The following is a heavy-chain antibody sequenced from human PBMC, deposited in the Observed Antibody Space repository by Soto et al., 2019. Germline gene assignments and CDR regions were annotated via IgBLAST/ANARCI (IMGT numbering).Heavy chain of an antibody. CDR3: ARVPGP. CDR2: IHYSGGT. J-gene: IGHJ5*02. V-gene: IGHV4-30-4*01. D-gene: IGHD3-10*01. Sequence: TSETLSLTCTVSGGSISSGDYYWSWIRQPPGKGLEWIGYIHYSGGTSYNPSLKSRVTISVDRSKNQLSLKLSSVTAADTAVYYCARVPGPWGQGTLVTVSS. CDR1: GGSISSGDYY.